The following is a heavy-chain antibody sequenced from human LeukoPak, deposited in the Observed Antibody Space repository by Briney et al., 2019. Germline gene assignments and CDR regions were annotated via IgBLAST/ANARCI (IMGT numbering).Heavy chain of an antibody. D-gene: IGHD6-19*01. CDR3: ARDEVSGGWYNH. Sequence: GASVTVSCKASGYTFTSRGISWVRQAPGQGLEWMGWINCHNGNTNYAQKLQGRLTMTTDTSTSTAYMELRSLRSDDTAVYYCARDEVSGGWYNHWGQGTLVTVSS. CDR2: INCHNGNT. J-gene: IGHJ4*02. V-gene: IGHV1-18*04. CDR1: GYTFTSRG.